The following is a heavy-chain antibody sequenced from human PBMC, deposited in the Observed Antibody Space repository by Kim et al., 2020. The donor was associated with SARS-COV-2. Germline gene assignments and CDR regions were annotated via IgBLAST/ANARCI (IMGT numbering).Heavy chain of an antibody. D-gene: IGHD2-21*01. CDR3: AREGLRVRGFDP. CDR2: ISSSSSSTI. J-gene: IGHJ5*02. CDR1: GFTFSSYS. V-gene: IGHV3-48*02. Sequence: GGSLRLSCAASGFTFSSYSMNWVRQAPGKGLEWVSYISSSSSSTIYYADSVKGRFTISRDNAKNSLYLQMNSLRDEDTAVYYCAREGLRVRGFDPWGQGTLVTVSS.